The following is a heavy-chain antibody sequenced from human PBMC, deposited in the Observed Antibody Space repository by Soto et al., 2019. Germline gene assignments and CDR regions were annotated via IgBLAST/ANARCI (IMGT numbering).Heavy chain of an antibody. CDR3: ARHFPSGWYFQH. V-gene: IGHV4-39*01. D-gene: IGHD6-19*01. J-gene: IGHJ1*01. CDR2: FYYGGST. CDR1: GGSISNNNYF. Sequence: QLQLQESGPGLVKPSETLSLTCTVSGGSISNNNYFWGWIRQPLGKGLEWIGSFYYGGSTYYTPSLKSRVTISVDTSKNQFSLKLTSVTAADTAVYYCARHFPSGWYFQHWGQGTLVTVSS.